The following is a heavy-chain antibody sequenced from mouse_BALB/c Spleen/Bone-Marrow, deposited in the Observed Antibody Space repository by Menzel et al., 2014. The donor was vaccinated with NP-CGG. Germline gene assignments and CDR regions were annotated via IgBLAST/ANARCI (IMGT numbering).Heavy chain of an antibody. J-gene: IGHJ2*01. CDR2: INPNTGYP. Sequence: VKLMESGAELAKPGASVKMSCKASGYTFTSYWMHWVKQRPGQGLEWIGYINPNTGYPEYNQKFKDKATLTADKSSSTAYMQLGSLTSEDSAVYYCARRFTTVVTTGDYWGQGTTLTVSS. CDR3: ARRFTTVVTTGDY. V-gene: IGHV1-7*01. CDR1: GYTFTSYW. D-gene: IGHD1-1*02.